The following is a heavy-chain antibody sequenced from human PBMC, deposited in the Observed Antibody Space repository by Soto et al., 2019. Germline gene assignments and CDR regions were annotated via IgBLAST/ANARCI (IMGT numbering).Heavy chain of an antibody. D-gene: IGHD5-12*01. CDR1: VVSISSGGYY. CDR3: ARYRNVDIVATIPTYFDY. V-gene: IGHV4-31*03. Sequence: SETLSLTCTVSVVSISSGGYYWSGIRQHPVKVREWIGYLYYSGSTYYNPSLKSRFTISVDTSKNQFSLKLSSVTAADTVVYYCARYRNVDIVATIPTYFDYWGQGTQVTVSS. CDR2: LYYSGST. J-gene: IGHJ4*02.